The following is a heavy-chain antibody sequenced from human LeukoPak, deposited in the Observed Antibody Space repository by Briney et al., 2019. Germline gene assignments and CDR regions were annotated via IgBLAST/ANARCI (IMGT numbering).Heavy chain of an antibody. J-gene: IGHJ4*02. CDR2: INHSGST. V-gene: IGHV4-38-2*02. CDR3: ARDGSGYVDY. D-gene: IGHD2-15*01. CDR1: GYSISSGYY. Sequence: SETLSLTCTVSGYSISSGYYWGWIRQPPGKGLEWIGEINHSGSTNYNPSLKSRVTISVDTSKNQFSLKLSSVTAADTAVYYCARDGSGYVDYWGQGTLVTVSS.